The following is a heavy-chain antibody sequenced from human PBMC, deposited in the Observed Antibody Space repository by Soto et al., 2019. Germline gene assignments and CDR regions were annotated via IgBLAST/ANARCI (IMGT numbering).Heavy chain of an antibody. D-gene: IGHD3-3*01. CDR1: GGSISSYY. CDR2: IYYSGST. V-gene: IGHV4-59*01. J-gene: IGHJ6*02. CDR3: ARVSDFYYYGMDV. Sequence: SETLSLTCTVSGGSISSYYWSWIRQPPGKGLEWIGYIYYSGSTNYNPSLKSRVTISVDTSKNQFSLKLSSVTAADTAVYYCARVSDFYYYGMDVWGQGTTVTVSS.